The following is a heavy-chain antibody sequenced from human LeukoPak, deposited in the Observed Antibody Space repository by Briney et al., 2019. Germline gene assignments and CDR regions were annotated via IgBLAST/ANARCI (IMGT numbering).Heavy chain of an antibody. D-gene: IGHD3-9*01. CDR2: IYTSGST. CDR1: GGSISSYY. CDR3: AIILTGYYPAPPYYYYMDV. Sequence: PSETLSLTCTVSGGSISSYYWSWIRQPAGKGPEWIGRIYTSGSTNYNPSLKSRVTMSVDTSKNQFSLKLSSVTAADTAVYYCAIILTGYYPAPPYYYYMDVWGKGTTVTVSS. V-gene: IGHV4-4*07. J-gene: IGHJ6*03.